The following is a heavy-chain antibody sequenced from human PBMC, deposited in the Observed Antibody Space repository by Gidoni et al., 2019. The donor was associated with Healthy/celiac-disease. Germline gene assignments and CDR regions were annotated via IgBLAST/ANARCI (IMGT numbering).Heavy chain of an antibody. D-gene: IGHD5-18*01. CDR2: ISSSSSYI. Sequence: EVQLVESGGGLVKPGGSLRLSCAASGFTFSSYSMNWVRQAPGKGLEWVSSISSSSSYIYYADSVKGRFTISRDNAKNSLYLQMNSLRAEDTAVYYCATMEVDTAMAPSDYWGQGTLVTVSS. CDR3: ATMEVDTAMAPSDY. CDR1: GFTFSSYS. J-gene: IGHJ4*02. V-gene: IGHV3-21*01.